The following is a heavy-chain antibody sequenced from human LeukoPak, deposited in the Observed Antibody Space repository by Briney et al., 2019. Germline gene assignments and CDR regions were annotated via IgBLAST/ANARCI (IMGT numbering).Heavy chain of an antibody. CDR1: GGSISSYY. V-gene: IGHV4-59*01. D-gene: IGHD3-22*01. J-gene: IGHJ3*02. Sequence: SETLSLTCTVSGGSISSYYWSWIRQPPGKGLEWIGYIYYSGSTNYKPSLKSRVTISVDTSKNQFSLKLSSVTAADTAVYFCARARNYYDSSDYYYEGDAFDIWGQGTMVTVSS. CDR3: ARARNYYDSSDYYYEGDAFDI. CDR2: IYYSGST.